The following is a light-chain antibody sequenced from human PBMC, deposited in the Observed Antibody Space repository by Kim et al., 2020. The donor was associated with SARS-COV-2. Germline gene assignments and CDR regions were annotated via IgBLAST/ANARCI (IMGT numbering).Light chain of an antibody. V-gene: IGKV3-20*01. J-gene: IGKJ4*01. CDR2: GAS. CDR3: QHYDCPPFT. CDR1: QSVSNNY. Sequence: EIVLTQSPGTLSLSPGERATLSCRASQSVSNNYFAWYQQKRGQPPSLLIYGASSRATVIPDRFSGGGSGTYFTPTISRLHPEYFAVYYCQHYDCPPFTFGRGTKVDIK.